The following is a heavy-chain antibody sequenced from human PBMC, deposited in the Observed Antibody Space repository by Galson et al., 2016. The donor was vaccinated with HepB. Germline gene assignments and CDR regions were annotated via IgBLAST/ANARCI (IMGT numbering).Heavy chain of an antibody. V-gene: IGHV4-39*01. CDR3: ARRIEYGGSYPFDD. CDR2: IYYSGSP. J-gene: IGHJ4*02. CDR1: GGSISSSNHY. D-gene: IGHD1-26*01. Sequence: ETLSLTCSVSGGSISSSNHYWGWIRQPPGKGLEWIGNIYYSGSPYYNPSLKSRVTISVDTSKNQFSLKLSSVTAADTAVYFCARRIEYGGSYPFDDWGQGTLVTVSS.